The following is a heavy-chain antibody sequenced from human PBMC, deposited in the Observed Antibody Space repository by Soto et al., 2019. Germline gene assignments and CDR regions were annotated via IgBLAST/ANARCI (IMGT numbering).Heavy chain of an antibody. CDR2: IRYDGSDP. V-gene: IGHV3-33*01. CDR1: GFTFRSYG. CDR3: ARGWTTPIDY. J-gene: IGHJ4*02. Sequence: QVQLVESGGGVVQPGGSLRLSCGASGFTFRSYGMHWVRQAPGKGLEWVAVIRYDGSDPEYADSVKGRVTISRDNSQNMLYLQMNSLSADDTAVYYCARGWTTPIDYWGQGTVVTVSS. D-gene: IGHD4-17*01.